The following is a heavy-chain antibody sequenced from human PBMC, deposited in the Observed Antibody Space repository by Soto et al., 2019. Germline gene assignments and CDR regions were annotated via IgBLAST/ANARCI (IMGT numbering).Heavy chain of an antibody. D-gene: IGHD2-21*02. CDR2: IYHTGIT. Sequence: PSETLSLTCTVSGDSFTRRYWGWIRQPPGKGLEWIGYIYHTGITNYDPSFKSRVSMSIDTSKHQFSLNLTSVTAADTAVYYCARMEGTTIYCFDDWGQGALVTVSS. CDR1: GDSFTRRY. V-gene: IGHV4-59*11. J-gene: IGHJ4*02. CDR3: ARMEGTTIYCFDD.